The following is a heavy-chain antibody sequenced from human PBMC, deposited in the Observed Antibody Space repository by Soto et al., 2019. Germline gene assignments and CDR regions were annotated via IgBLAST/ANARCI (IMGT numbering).Heavy chain of an antibody. CDR2: TYYRSTWAN. Sequence: SQTLSLTCAISGDSVSSSSAAWNWLRQSPSRGLEWLGRTYYRSTWANDYAGSVKSRITINPDTFENQFSLQLDSVTPEDTAVYSCAGVASFRGRDVWGQRTPVTGS. J-gene: IGHJ6*02. V-gene: IGHV6-1*01. D-gene: IGHD1-26*01. CDR1: GDSVSSSSAA. CDR3: AGVASFRGRDV.